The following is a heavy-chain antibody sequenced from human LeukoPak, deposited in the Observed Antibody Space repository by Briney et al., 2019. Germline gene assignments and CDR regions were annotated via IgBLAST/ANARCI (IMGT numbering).Heavy chain of an antibody. Sequence: SETLSLTCTVSGGTISSYYWSWIRQPPGKGLEWIGYIYYSGSTNYIRSLMSRVTISVDTSKNSLSLKLSSVTAADTDVCYCAREGLASGSGSPNYFGYWGQGTLVTVSS. CDR1: GGTISSYY. CDR3: AREGLASGSGSPNYFGY. V-gene: IGHV4-59*12. D-gene: IGHD3-10*01. CDR2: IYYSGST. J-gene: IGHJ4*02.